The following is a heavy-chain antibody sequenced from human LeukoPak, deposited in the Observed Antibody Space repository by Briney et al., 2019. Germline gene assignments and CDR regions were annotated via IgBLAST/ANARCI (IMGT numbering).Heavy chain of an antibody. V-gene: IGHV3-21*01. CDR2: ISSSSSYI. J-gene: IGHJ4*02. Sequence: GGSLRLSCAASGFTFSSYSMNWVRQAPGKGLEWVSSISSSSSYIYYADSVKGRFTISRDNAKNSLYLQMNSLRAEDTAVYYCARGRYYGSGNSLMYYFDYWGQGTLVTVSS. CDR3: ARGRYYGSGNSLMYYFDY. CDR1: GFTFSSYS. D-gene: IGHD3-10*01.